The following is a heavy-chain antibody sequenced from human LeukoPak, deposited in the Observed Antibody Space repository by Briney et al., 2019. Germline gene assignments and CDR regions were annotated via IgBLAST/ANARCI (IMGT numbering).Heavy chain of an antibody. D-gene: IGHD2-15*01. V-gene: IGHV1-69*13. J-gene: IGHJ5*02. Sequence: SVKVSCKASGGTFSSYAISWVRQAPGQGLEWMGGIIPIFGTANYAQKLQGRVTITADESTSTAYMELSSLRSEDTAVYYCATLRKGYCSGGSCPRGYWFDPWGQGTLVTVSS. CDR1: GGTFSSYA. CDR3: ATLRKGYCSGGSCPRGYWFDP. CDR2: IIPIFGTA.